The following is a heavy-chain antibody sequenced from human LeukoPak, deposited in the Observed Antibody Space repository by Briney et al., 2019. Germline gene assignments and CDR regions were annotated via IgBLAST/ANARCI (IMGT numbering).Heavy chain of an antibody. CDR2: IWYDGSNK. V-gene: IGHV3-33*01. CDR1: GFTFSSYG. Sequence: GRSLRLSCAASGFTFSSYGMHWVRQAPGKGLEWVAVIWYDGSNKYYADSVKGRFTISRDNSKNTLYLQMNSLRAEDTAVYYCARYKGPDYYYMDVWGKGTTVTVSS. CDR3: ARYKGPDYYYMDV. J-gene: IGHJ6*03. D-gene: IGHD1-1*01.